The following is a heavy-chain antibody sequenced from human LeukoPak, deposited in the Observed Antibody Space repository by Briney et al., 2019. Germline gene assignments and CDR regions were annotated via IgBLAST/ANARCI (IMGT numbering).Heavy chain of an antibody. D-gene: IGHD4-17*01. CDR3: ACRGYSDPDY. CDR1: GFTFSSCW. V-gene: IGHV3-74*01. J-gene: IGHJ4*02. Sequence: GGSLRLSCAASGFTFSSCWMHWVRQAPGKGLVWVSRINSDGSSTTYADSVKGRFTISRDNAKKTLYLQMNSLRAEDTAVYYCACRGYSDPDYWGQGTLVTVSS. CDR2: INSDGSST.